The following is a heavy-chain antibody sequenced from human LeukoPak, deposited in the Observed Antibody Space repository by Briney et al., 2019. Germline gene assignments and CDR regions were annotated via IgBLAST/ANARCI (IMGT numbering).Heavy chain of an antibody. CDR1: GFTFSSYG. V-gene: IGHV3-30*18. J-gene: IGHJ4*02. CDR3: AKGEYYYGSGPTFDY. CDR2: ISYDGSNK. Sequence: GRSLRLSCAASGFTFSSYGMHWVRQAPGKGLEWVAVISYDGSNKYYADSVKGRFTISRDNSKNTLYLQMNSLRAEDTAVYYCAKGEYYYGSGPTFDYWGQGTLDTVSS. D-gene: IGHD3-10*01.